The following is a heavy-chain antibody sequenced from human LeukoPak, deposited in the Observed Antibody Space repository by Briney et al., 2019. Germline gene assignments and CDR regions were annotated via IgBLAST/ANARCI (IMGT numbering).Heavy chain of an antibody. CDR2: IIPIFGTA. J-gene: IGHJ4*02. CDR1: GGTCSSYA. D-gene: IGHD3-22*01. V-gene: IGHV1-69*05. CDR3: ARGPSDYYDSSGYFWVI. Sequence: SVTVSCKASGGTCSSYAISWVRQAPGQGLEWMGGIIPIFGTANNAQKFQGRVTITTDESTSTAYMELSSLRSEDTAVYYCARGPSDYYDSSGYFWVIWGQGTLVTVSS.